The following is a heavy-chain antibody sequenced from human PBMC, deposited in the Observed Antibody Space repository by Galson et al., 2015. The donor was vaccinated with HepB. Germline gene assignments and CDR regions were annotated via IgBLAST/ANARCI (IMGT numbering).Heavy chain of an antibody. CDR3: ATRRITMILHDY. CDR1: GFTFSSYA. J-gene: IGHJ4*02. Sequence: SLRLSCAASGFTFSSYAMSWVRQAPGKGLEWVSAISGSGYTTYYADSVKGRFTISRDNSRNTLYLQLNNLRADDTAVYYCATRRITMILHDYWGRGTLVTVSS. D-gene: IGHD3-22*01. V-gene: IGHV3-23*01. CDR2: ISGSGYTT.